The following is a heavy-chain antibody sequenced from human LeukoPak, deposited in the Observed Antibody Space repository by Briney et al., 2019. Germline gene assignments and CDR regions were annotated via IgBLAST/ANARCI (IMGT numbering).Heavy chain of an antibody. CDR2: INSDGSST. V-gene: IGHV3-74*01. J-gene: IGHJ4*02. D-gene: IGHD4-23*01. CDR3: ANSYGGNTNFVY. CDR1: GFTLSSYW. Sequence: GGSLRLSRAASGFTLSSYWMHWVRQAPGKGLVWVSRINSDGSSTTYADSVKGRFTISRDNAKNTLYLQMSSLRAEDTAVYYCANSYGGNTNFVYWGQGTLVTVSS.